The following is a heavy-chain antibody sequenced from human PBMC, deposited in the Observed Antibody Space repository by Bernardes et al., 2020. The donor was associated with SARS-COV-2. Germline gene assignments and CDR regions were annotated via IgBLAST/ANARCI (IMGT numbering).Heavy chain of an antibody. CDR3: ARMTVGTAARSRVKHNYGMDV. CDR1: GFTFSTYW. D-gene: IGHD2-15*01. J-gene: IGHJ6*02. Sequence: GGSLRLSCAASGFTFSTYWVHWVRQAPGKGLVWVSRINSDGTGTEYADSVRGRFTISRDNGKNTVFLLMSSLRPEDTAVYYCARMTVGTAARSRVKHNYGMDVWGQGTTVTVSS. CDR2: INSDGTGT. V-gene: IGHV3-74*03.